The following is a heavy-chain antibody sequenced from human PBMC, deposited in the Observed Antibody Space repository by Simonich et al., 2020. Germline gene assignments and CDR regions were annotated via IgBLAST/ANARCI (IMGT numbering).Heavy chain of an antibody. Sequence: QVQLVESGGGVVQPGRSLRLSCAASGFTFSSYAMHWVRQAPGKGLEWVAVISDDGSNKYYADSVKGRVTISRDNSKNTLYRQMNSLRAEDTAVYYCARDRNWGWFDPWGQGTLVTVSS. D-gene: IGHD7-27*01. V-gene: IGHV3-30*07. CDR1: GFTFSSYA. CDR3: ARDRNWGWFDP. CDR2: ISDDGSNK. J-gene: IGHJ5*02.